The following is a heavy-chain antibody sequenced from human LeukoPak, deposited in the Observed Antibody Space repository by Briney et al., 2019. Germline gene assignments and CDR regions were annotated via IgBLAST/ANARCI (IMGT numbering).Heavy chain of an antibody. CDR2: INPHGGVT. CDR3: ARERTPIALTIMIIFDS. Sequence: ASVKVSCKASGYTFTDYYIHWVRQAPGQGLEWMASINPHGGVTNSAQEFQGRVTVTRDASISTAYLELSGLRSDDTAVYYCARERTPIALTIMIIFDSWGQGTLITVSS. V-gene: IGHV1-2*02. CDR1: GYTFTDYY. D-gene: IGHD3-16*01. J-gene: IGHJ5*01.